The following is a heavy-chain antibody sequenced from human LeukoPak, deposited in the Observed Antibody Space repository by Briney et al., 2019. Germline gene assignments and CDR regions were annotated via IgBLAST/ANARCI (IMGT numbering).Heavy chain of an antibody. J-gene: IGHJ4*02. D-gene: IGHD4-23*01. Sequence: GGSLRLSCAASGFTFRSTVMTWVRQAPGKGLEWVAVIWYDGSNKYYADSVKGRFTISRDNSKNTLYLQMNSLRAEDTAVYYCARGSSGNSDYWGQGTLVTVSS. CDR3: ARGSSGNSDY. CDR2: IWYDGSNK. V-gene: IGHV3-33*08. CDR1: GFTFRSTV.